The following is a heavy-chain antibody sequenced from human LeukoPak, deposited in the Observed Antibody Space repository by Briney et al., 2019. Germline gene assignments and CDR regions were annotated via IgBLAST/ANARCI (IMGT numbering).Heavy chain of an antibody. CDR3: ARRQIAVAGAFDY. V-gene: IGHV3-48*03. J-gene: IGHJ4*02. D-gene: IGHD6-19*01. CDR1: GFTFSSYE. Sequence: GGSLRLSCAASGFTFSSYEMNWVRQAPGEGLEWVSYISSSGDTIYYGDSVKGRFTISRDNAKNSLYLQMNSLRAEDTAIYYCARRQIAVAGAFDYWGQGTLVTVSS. CDR2: ISSSGDTI.